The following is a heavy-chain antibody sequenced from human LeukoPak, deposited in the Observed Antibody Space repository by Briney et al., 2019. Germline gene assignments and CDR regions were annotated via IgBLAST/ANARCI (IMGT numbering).Heavy chain of an antibody. Sequence: GGSLRLSCAASGFTFSSYGMHWVRQAPGKGLEWVAVIWYDGSNKYYADSVKGRFTISRDNSKNTLYLQMNSLRAEDTAVYYCARSPRKYWYFDLWGRGTLVTVSS. V-gene: IGHV3-33*01. CDR3: ARSPRKYWYFDL. CDR2: IWYDGSNK. CDR1: GFTFSSYG. J-gene: IGHJ2*01.